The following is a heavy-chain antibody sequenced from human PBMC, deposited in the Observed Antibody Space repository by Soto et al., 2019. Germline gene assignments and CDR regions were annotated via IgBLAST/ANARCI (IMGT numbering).Heavy chain of an antibody. CDR2: ISAYNGNT. Sequence: QVQLVQSGAEVKKPGASVKVSCKASGYTFTSYGISWVRQAPGQGLEWMGWISAYNGNTNYAQKLQGRVTMTTDTSTSTAYMELRSLWFHDTAVYYCARGPSVVVVTEEAYFDYWGQGTLVTVSS. CDR3: ARGPSVVVVTEEAYFDY. CDR1: GYTFTSYG. D-gene: IGHD2-21*02. J-gene: IGHJ4*02. V-gene: IGHV1-18*01.